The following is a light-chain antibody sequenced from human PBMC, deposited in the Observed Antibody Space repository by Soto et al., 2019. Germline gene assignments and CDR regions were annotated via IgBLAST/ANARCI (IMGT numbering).Light chain of an antibody. CDR1: GSNIGSRYA. CDR2: AGI. Sequence: QAVVTQPPSVSGAPGQTVTISCTGTGSNIGSRYAVHWYHQLPRRSPALLIYAGINRRSEVPERFSGSKSGTSASLAIAGVQPAEEGYSDCQSYVAGLSDVVFGRGTQLTVL. V-gene: IGLV1-40*01. CDR3: QSYVAGLSDVV. J-gene: IGLJ2*01.